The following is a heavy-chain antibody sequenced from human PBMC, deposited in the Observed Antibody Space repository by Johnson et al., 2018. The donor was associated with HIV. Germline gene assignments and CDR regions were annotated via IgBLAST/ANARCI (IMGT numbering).Heavy chain of an antibody. CDR3: ATGYYNFWGAYSHDAFDL. Sequence: VQLVESGGGVVQPGRSLRLSCAASGFTFSSYWMSWVRQAPGKGLEWVANIKQDGSDKYYVDSVKGRFTISRDNAKNSLYLQMNSLRAEDTAVYYCATGYYNFWGAYSHDAFDLWGQGTMVAVSS. CDR2: IKQDGSDK. V-gene: IGHV3-7*01. CDR1: GFTFSSYW. D-gene: IGHD3-3*01. J-gene: IGHJ3*01.